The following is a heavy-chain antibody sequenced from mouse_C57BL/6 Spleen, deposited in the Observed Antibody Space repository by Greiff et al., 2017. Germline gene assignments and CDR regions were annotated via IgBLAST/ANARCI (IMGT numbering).Heavy chain of an antibody. CDR3: ARAHYYGSSSLWYFDV. V-gene: IGHV5-16*01. D-gene: IGHD1-1*01. CDR2: INYDGSST. J-gene: IGHJ1*03. CDR1: GFTFSDYY. Sequence: EVKLVESEGGLVQPGSSMKLSCTASGFTFSDYYMAWVRQVPEKGLEWVANINYDGSSTYYLDSLKSRFIISRDNAKNILYLQMSSLKSEDTATYYCARAHYYGSSSLWYFDVWGTGTTVTVSS.